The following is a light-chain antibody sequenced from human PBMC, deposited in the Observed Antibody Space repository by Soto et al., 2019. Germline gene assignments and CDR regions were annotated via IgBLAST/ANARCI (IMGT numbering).Light chain of an antibody. CDR3: QQYNNWPFT. CDR2: GAS. CDR1: QSVSSN. Sequence: EIVMTQSPATQSHSSGQKPPPCCXASQSVSSNLAWYQQKPGQAPRLLIYGASTRATGIPARFSGSGSGTEFTLTISSLQSEDFAVYYCQQYNNWPFTFGQGTRLENK. V-gene: IGKV3-15*01. J-gene: IGKJ5*01.